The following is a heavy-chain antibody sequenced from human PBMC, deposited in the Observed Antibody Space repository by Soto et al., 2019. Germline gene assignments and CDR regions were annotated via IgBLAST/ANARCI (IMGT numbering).Heavy chain of an antibody. D-gene: IGHD2-15*01. V-gene: IGHV4-38-2*01. Sequence: LSLTCAVSGFFISSGSYWGWIRKPPGKGLEWIGSIFHGGNTYYNPSLKSRVTISVDMSKNQFSLKLNSVTAADTAVYYCARARWYDAFDVWGQGTVVTVSS. CDR1: GFFISSGSY. J-gene: IGHJ3*01. CDR3: ARARWYDAFDV. CDR2: IFHGGNT.